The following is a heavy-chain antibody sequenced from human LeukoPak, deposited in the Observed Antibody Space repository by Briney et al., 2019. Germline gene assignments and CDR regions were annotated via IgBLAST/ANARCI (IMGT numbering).Heavy chain of an antibody. CDR1: GGSISSYY. D-gene: IGHD6-13*01. Sequence: SETLSLTCSVSGGSISSYYWSWIRQPPGKGLEWIGYIYYSGSTNYNPSLKSRVTISVDTSKNQFSLKLSSVTAADTAVYYCARQGMRQQLDHLDYWGQGTLVTVSS. V-gene: IGHV4-59*01. CDR3: ARQGMRQQLDHLDY. CDR2: IYYSGST. J-gene: IGHJ4*02.